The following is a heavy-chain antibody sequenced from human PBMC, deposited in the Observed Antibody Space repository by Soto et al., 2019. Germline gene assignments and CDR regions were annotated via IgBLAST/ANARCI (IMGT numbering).Heavy chain of an antibody. CDR3: GDEVGLDY. Sequence: QVQLVESGGGVVQPVGSLRLSCSASGFTFSSYGMHWVRQAPGKGLEWVAVISYDGSKKYYADSVRVRFTISRDNSKNTLHLQMNSLRPEDTAAYYCGDEVGLDYCGQGTLVTVS. CDR1: GFTFSSYG. V-gene: IGHV3-30*18. J-gene: IGHJ4*02. CDR2: ISYDGSKK. D-gene: IGHD2-15*01.